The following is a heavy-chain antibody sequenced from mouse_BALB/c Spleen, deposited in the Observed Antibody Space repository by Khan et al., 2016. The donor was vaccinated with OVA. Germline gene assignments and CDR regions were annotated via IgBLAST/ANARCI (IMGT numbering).Heavy chain of an antibody. Sequence: VQLVESGPGLVQPSQSLSITCTVSGFSLTSYGVHWVRQSPGKGLEWLGVIWSGGSIDYSAAFISRLSISKDNSKSQVFFKMNSLQANDTAIYYCARNYDYDEGLAYWGQGTTLTVSS. CDR1: GFSLTSYG. CDR3: ARNYDYDEGLAY. V-gene: IGHV2-2*02. J-gene: IGHJ2*01. D-gene: IGHD2-4*01. CDR2: IWSGGSI.